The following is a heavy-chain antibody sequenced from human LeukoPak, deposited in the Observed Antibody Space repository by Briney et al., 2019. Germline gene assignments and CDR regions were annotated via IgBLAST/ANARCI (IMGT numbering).Heavy chain of an antibody. J-gene: IGHJ4*02. Sequence: SETLSLTCTVSGGSTSISSYYWGWIRQPPGKGLEWLGSIYNSGSTYYNPSLKSRVTISVDTSKNQFSLKLSSVTAADTAVYYCARGKMATINFDYWGQGTLVTVSS. CDR1: GGSTSISSYY. D-gene: IGHD5-24*01. CDR2: IYNSGST. CDR3: ARGKMATINFDY. V-gene: IGHV4-39*07.